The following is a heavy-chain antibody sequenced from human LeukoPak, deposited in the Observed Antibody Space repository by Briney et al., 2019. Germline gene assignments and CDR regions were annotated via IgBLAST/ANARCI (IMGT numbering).Heavy chain of an antibody. CDR2: IHYSGST. CDR3: ARDTSGWSFDY. Sequence: TSETLSLTCTVSGGSISSYYWSWIRQPPGKGLEWIGYIHYSGSTNYNPSLKSRVTISVDTSKNQFSLKLSSVTAADTAVYYCARDTSGWSFDYWGQGTLVTVSS. CDR1: GGSISSYY. D-gene: IGHD6-19*01. J-gene: IGHJ4*02. V-gene: IGHV4-59*01.